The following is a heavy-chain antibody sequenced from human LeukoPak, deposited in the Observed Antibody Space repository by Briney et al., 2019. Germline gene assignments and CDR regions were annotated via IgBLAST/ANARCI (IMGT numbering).Heavy chain of an antibody. CDR2: IYYSGST. CDR1: GGSISSYY. D-gene: IGHD1-26*01. Sequence: SETLSLTCTVSGGSISSYYWSWIRQPPGKGLEWIGYIYYSGSTNYNPSLKSRVTISVDTSKNQFSLKLSSVTAADTAVYYCARGVGSGPYYYYYYMDVWGKGTTVTVSS. CDR3: ARGVGSGPYYYYYYMDV. J-gene: IGHJ6*03. V-gene: IGHV4-59*01.